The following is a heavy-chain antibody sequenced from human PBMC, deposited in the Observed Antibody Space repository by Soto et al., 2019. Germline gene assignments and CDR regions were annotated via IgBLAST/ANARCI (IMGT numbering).Heavy chain of an antibody. D-gene: IGHD3-22*01. J-gene: IGHJ4*02. CDR3: AKNPGYYYDSTGYHFDY. CDR1: EFTFSNYA. Sequence: GGSLRLSCAASEFTFSNYAMSWVRQDPGKGLEWVSAISYGGGTTYYAASVKGRFTISRDNSKNTLYLQMNSLRAEDTAVYYCAKNPGYYYDSTGYHFDYWGQGPLVTVSS. CDR2: ISYGGGTT. V-gene: IGHV3-23*01.